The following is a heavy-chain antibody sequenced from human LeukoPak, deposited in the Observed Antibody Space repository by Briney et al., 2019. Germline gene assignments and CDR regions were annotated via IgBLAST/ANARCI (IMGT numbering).Heavy chain of an antibody. Sequence: ASVKVSCKASGGTFISYAISWVRQAPGQGLEWMGRIIPILGIANYAQKFQGRVTITADKSTSTAYMELSSLRSEDTAVYYCARDRLHDYGDYYFDYWGQGTLVTVSS. CDR3: ARDRLHDYGDYYFDY. CDR1: GGTFISYA. CDR2: IIPILGIA. J-gene: IGHJ4*02. D-gene: IGHD4-17*01. V-gene: IGHV1-69*04.